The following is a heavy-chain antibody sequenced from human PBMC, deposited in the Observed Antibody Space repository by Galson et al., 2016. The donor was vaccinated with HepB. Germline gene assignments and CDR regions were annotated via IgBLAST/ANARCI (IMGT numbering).Heavy chain of an antibody. CDR2: IYWDDDK. Sequence: PALVKPTQTLTLTCTFSGFSLSTTGVAVGWVRQPPGKALEWLAPIYWDDDKRYSPSLKSRLTITKDTSKNQVVLTVTNMDPVDTATYYCAHSAHHYDSSGYYYENRKTYHYYGTDVWGQGTTVSVSS. D-gene: IGHD3-22*01. J-gene: IGHJ6*02. CDR1: GFSLSTTGVA. V-gene: IGHV2-5*02. CDR3: AHSAHHYDSSGYYYENRKTYHYYGTDV.